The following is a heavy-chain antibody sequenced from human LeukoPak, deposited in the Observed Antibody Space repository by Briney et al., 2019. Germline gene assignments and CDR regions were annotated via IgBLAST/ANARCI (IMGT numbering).Heavy chain of an antibody. CDR3: TTDKITIFGVVIQEIWTDY. Sequence: PGGSLRLSCAASRFTFISYAMTWVRQAPGKGLEWVSSISSSGGSTYYADSVKGRFAISRDNSKNTLYLQMNSLKTEDTAVYYCTTDKITIFGVVIQEIWTDYWGQGTLVTVSS. CDR1: RFTFISYA. J-gene: IGHJ4*02. D-gene: IGHD3-3*01. V-gene: IGHV3-23*01. CDR2: ISSSGGST.